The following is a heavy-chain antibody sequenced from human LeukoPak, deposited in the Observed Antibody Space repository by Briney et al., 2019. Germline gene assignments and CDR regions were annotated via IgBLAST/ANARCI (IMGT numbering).Heavy chain of an antibody. Sequence: SVKVSCKASGGTFSSYAVSWVRQAPGQGLEWMGGIIPIFGTANYAQKFQGRVTITTDESTSTAYMELSSLRSEDTAVYYCARVTPTYGSYYYYMDVWAKGPRSPSP. V-gene: IGHV1-69*05. CDR1: GGTFSSYA. CDR2: IIPIFGTA. D-gene: IGHD2/OR15-2a*01. J-gene: IGHJ6*03. CDR3: ARVTPTYGSYYYYMDV.